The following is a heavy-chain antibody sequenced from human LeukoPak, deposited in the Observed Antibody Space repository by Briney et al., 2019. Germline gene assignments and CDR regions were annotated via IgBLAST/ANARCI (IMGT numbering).Heavy chain of an antibody. V-gene: IGHV3-21*04. D-gene: IGHD3-22*01. CDR2: ISSSSSYI. CDR3: AKDDSSGYYPSYWYFDL. CDR1: GFTFSSYS. J-gene: IGHJ2*01. Sequence: PGGSLRLSCAASGFTFSSYSMNWVRQAPGKGLEWVSSISSSSSYIYYADSVKGRFTISRDNAKNSLYLQMNSLRAEDTALYYCAKDDSSGYYPSYWYFDLWGRGTLVTVSS.